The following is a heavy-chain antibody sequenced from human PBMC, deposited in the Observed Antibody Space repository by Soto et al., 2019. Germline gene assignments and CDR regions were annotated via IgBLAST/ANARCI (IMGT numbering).Heavy chain of an antibody. J-gene: IGHJ6*02. V-gene: IGHV1-2*02. Sequence: ASVKVSCKAFGDTFSGYYVHWVRQAPGQGLEWMGWINPKSGGTIYGQKFQGRVIMTRDTSLTTAYMELTSLTSDDTAVYYCARDSIIMIRGLYKMDVWGQGTTVTVSS. D-gene: IGHD3-10*01. CDR2: INPKSGGT. CDR1: GDTFSGYY. CDR3: ARDSIIMIRGLYKMDV.